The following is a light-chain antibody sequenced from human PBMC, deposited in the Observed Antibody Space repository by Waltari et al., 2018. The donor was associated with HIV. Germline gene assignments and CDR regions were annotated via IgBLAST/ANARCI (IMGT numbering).Light chain of an antibody. V-gene: IGLV3-25*03. CDR1: ALPKQY. CDR3: QSADSNASLWV. Sequence: SYELTQPPSVSVSPGQTARITCSGDALPKQYAYWYQQRPGQAPVLGIYKDTERPSWIPERFSGSSSGTTATLTIIGVQAQDEADYHCQSADSNASLWVFGGGTKLTVL. CDR2: KDT. J-gene: IGLJ3*02.